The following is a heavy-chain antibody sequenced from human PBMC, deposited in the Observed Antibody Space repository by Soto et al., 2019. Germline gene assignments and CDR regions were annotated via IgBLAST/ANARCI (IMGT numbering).Heavy chain of an antibody. CDR3: VRDLLGSGGHFDY. CDR2: IWYDGSNT. Sequence: PGGSLRLSCAASGFIFSSFGRHWVRQAPGKGLEWVAHIWYDGSNTYYADSVKGRFTISRDNSRNTLYLQMNSLRAEDTAVYHCVRDLLGSGGHFDYWGQGTPVTVSS. J-gene: IGHJ4*02. D-gene: IGHD7-27*01. CDR1: GFIFSSFG. V-gene: IGHV3-33*01.